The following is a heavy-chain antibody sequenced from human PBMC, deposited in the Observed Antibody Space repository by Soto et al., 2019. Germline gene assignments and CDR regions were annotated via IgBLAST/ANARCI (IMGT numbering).Heavy chain of an antibody. Sequence: PGGSLRLSCAASGFTFSSYAMHWVRQAPGKGLEWVAVISYDGSNKYYADSVKGRFTISRDNSKNTLYLQMNSLRAEDTAVYYCARDPMTTWDFDYWGQGTLVTVSS. D-gene: IGHD4-4*01. CDR1: GFTFSSYA. CDR3: ARDPMTTWDFDY. CDR2: ISYDGSNK. J-gene: IGHJ4*02. V-gene: IGHV3-30-3*01.